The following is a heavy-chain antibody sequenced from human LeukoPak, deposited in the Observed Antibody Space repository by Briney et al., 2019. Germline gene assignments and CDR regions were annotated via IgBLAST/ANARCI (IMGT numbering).Heavy chain of an antibody. V-gene: IGHV3-23*01. CDR3: ARGRSGYGPFDAFDI. D-gene: IGHD3-22*01. J-gene: IGHJ3*02. CDR1: GYTFSSYS. Sequence: GGSLRLSCTASGYTFSSYSMTWVRQAPGKGLEWVSAISGSGVNTYYADSVKGRFAASRGNSKNTLYLQMNSLRAEDTAVYYCARGRSGYGPFDAFDIWSQGTWVTVSS. CDR2: ISGSGVNT.